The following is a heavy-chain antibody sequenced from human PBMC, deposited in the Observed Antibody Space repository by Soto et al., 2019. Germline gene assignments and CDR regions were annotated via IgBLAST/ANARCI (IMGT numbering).Heavy chain of an antibody. Sequence: QITLKESGPTLVKPTQTLTLTCTFSGFSLNTSAVGVGWIRQPPGKALEWLALIYWDDDKRYNPSLKSRLTLTKDTSKNQVVLKMTRMDPVDTGTYFCAHREGDDYVWGSYKDAFDSWGQGTMVTVSS. CDR1: GFSLNTSAVG. V-gene: IGHV2-5*02. CDR2: IYWDDDK. D-gene: IGHD3-16*01. CDR3: AHREGDDYVWGSYKDAFDS. J-gene: IGHJ3*02.